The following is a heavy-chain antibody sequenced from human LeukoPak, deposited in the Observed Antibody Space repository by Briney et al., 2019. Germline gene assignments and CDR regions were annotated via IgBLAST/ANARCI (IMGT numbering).Heavy chain of an antibody. CDR3: AISRFCSGGSCYFDS. CDR1: GFTVSSNY. D-gene: IGHD2-15*01. CDR2: ICSSGST. J-gene: IGHJ4*02. Sequence: GGSLRLSCAASGFTVSSNYMNWVRQAPGKGLEWVSVICSSGSTYYEESVKGRFTISRHNSKNTLYLQINSLRAEDTTVYYCAISRFCSGGSCYFDSWGQGTLVTLSS. V-gene: IGHV3-53*01.